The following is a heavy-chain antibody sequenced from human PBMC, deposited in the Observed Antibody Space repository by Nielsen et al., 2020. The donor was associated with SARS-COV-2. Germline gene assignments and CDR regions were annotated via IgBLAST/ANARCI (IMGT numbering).Heavy chain of an antibody. V-gene: IGHV3-9*01. Sequence: GGSLRLSCAASGFTFDDYAMHWVRQAPGKGLEWVSGISWNSGSIGYADSVKGRFTISRDNAKNSLYLQMNSLRAEDTALYYCAKDVVPVIHPMDVWGQGTTVTVSS. J-gene: IGHJ6*02. D-gene: IGHD3-16*02. CDR2: ISWNSGSI. CDR3: AKDVVPVIHPMDV. CDR1: GFTFDDYA.